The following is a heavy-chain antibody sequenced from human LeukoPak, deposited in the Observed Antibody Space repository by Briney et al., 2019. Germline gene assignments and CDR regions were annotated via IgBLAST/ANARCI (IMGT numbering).Heavy chain of an antibody. D-gene: IGHD3-16*02. Sequence: GASVKVSCKASGYTFTGYYMHWVRQAPGQGLEWMGWINPNSGGTNYAQKFQGRVTMTRDTSVSTAYMELSRLRSDDTAVYYCARGSNYDYVWGSYRFDYWGQGTLVTVSS. V-gene: IGHV1-2*02. CDR1: GYTFTGYY. CDR2: INPNSGGT. J-gene: IGHJ4*02. CDR3: ARGSNYDYVWGSYRFDY.